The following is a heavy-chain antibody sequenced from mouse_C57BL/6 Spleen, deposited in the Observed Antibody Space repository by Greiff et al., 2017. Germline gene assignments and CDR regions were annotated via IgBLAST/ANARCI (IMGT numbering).Heavy chain of an antibody. CDR2: IHPNSGST. J-gene: IGHJ3*01. CDR3: ARSPNSSGYGAY. CDR1: GYTFTSYW. Sequence: QVQLQQPGAELVKPGASVKLSCKASGYTFTSYWMHWVKQRPGQGLEWIGMIHPNSGSTNYNEKFKSKATLTVDKSSSTAYMQLSSLTSDDSAVYYCARSPNSSGYGAYWGQGTLVTVSA. D-gene: IGHD3-2*02. V-gene: IGHV1-64*01.